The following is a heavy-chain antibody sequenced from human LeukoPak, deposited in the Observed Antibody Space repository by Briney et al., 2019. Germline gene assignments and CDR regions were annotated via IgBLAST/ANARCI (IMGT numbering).Heavy chain of an antibody. V-gene: IGHV1-2*02. CDR2: INPNSGDT. J-gene: IGHJ4*02. CDR1: GYIFTGYY. CDR3: ARSQRVNSLLLPY. Sequence: ASVKVSCKASGYIFTGYYMHWVRQAPGQGLEWMGWINPNSGDTNYAQKFLGRVTMTRATSITTTYMELTRLRSDDTAVYFCARSQRVNSLLLPYWGQGSLVTVSS. D-gene: IGHD3-22*01.